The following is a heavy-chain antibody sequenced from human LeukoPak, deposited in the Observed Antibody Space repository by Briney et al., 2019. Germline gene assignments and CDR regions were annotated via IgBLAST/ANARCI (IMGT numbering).Heavy chain of an antibody. J-gene: IGHJ3*02. CDR3: ARDGSSQVGDYYDSSVLGVPGAFDI. D-gene: IGHD3-22*01. V-gene: IGHV3-48*01. Sequence: PGGSLRLSCAASGFTFSSYSMNWVRQAPGKGLEWVSYISSSSSTIYYADSVKGRFTISRDNSKNTLYLQMNSLRAEDTAVYYCARDGSSQVGDYYDSSVLGVPGAFDIWGQGTMVTVSS. CDR2: ISSSSSTI. CDR1: GFTFSSYS.